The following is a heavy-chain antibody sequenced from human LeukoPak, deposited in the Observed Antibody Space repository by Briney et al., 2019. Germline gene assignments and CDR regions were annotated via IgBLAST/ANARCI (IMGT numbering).Heavy chain of an antibody. Sequence: GGSLRLSCAASGFTFSSYWMSWVRQAPGKGLEWVANIKQDGSEKYYVDSVKGRFTISRDNAKDSLYLQMNSRRAEDTAVYYCARDRYDYVWGSYWDYWGQGTLVTVSS. D-gene: IGHD3-16*01. V-gene: IGHV3-7*01. CDR1: GFTFSSYW. CDR2: IKQDGSEK. CDR3: ARDRYDYVWGSYWDY. J-gene: IGHJ4*02.